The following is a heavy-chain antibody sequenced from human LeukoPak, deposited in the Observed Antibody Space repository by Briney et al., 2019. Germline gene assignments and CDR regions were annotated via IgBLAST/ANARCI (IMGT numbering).Heavy chain of an antibody. Sequence: GASVKVSCKASGYTFTSYGISWVRQAPGQWLEWMGWISAYNGNTNYAQKLQGRVTMTTDTSTSTAYMELRSLRSDDTAVYYCARDYVGLRYFDWFADAFDIWGQGTMVTVSS. CDR1: GYTFTSYG. V-gene: IGHV1-18*01. CDR2: ISAYNGNT. J-gene: IGHJ3*02. D-gene: IGHD3-9*01. CDR3: ARDYVGLRYFDWFADAFDI.